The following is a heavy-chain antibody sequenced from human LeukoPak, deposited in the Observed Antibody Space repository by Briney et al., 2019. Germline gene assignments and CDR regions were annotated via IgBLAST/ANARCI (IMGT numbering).Heavy chain of an antibody. CDR1: GYTFTSYG. D-gene: IGHD3-3*01. J-gene: IGHJ3*02. CDR3: ARVGYDFWSGYYKTDAFDI. Sequence: ASVEVSCKASGYTFTSYGISWVRQAPGQGLEWMGWISAYNGNTNYAQKLQGRVTMTTDTSTSTAYMELRSLRSDDTAVYYCARVGYDFWSGYYKTDAFDIWGQGTMVTVSS. CDR2: ISAYNGNT. V-gene: IGHV1-18*01.